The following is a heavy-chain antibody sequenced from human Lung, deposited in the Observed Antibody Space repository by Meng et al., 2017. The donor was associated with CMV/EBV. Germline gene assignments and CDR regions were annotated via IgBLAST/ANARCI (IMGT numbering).Heavy chain of an antibody. CDR3: ARDLNNDSPYYFDS. Sequence: ASGFTFSRNAMHWVRQAPGKGLEWVAFISYDGSKNSSATSTQGPLTISRDNSKNTLFLQMNSLRDEDTAMYYCARDLNNDSPYYFDSWGQGTLVTVSS. J-gene: IGHJ4*02. V-gene: IGHV3-30-3*01. CDR2: ISYDGSKN. CDR1: GFTFSRNA. D-gene: IGHD3-22*01.